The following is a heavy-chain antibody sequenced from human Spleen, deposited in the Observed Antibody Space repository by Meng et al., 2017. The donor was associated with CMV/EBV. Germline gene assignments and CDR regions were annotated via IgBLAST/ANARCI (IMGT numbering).Heavy chain of an antibody. V-gene: IGHV3-74*01. CDR3: ARGVGESLGWEMGY. J-gene: IGHJ4*02. CDR2: INSDESST. D-gene: IGHD1-26*01. CDR1: GFTFSKHW. Sequence: EGQLVGPGGGLVQPGGSRRLSCAASGFTFSKHWLHWVRQAPGKGLVWVARINSDESSTSYADSVKGRFTISRDNSKNTLYLQMNSLRAEDTAVYYCARGVGESLGWEMGYWGQGTLVTVSS.